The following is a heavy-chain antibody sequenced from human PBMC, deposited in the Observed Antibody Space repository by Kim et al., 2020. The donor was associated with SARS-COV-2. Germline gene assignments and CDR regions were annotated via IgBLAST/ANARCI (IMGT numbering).Heavy chain of an antibody. CDR3: AKVDRTAADYYGTDV. CDR1: GFTFDDYA. J-gene: IGHJ6*02. V-gene: IGHV3-9*01. D-gene: IGHD6-13*01. Sequence: GGSLRLSCAASGFTFDDYAMHWVRQAPGKGLEWVSGISWNSGSIGYADSVKGRFTISRDNAKNSLYLQMNSLRAEDTALYYCAKVDRTAADYYGTDVWGQGTTVTVSS. CDR2: ISWNSGSI.